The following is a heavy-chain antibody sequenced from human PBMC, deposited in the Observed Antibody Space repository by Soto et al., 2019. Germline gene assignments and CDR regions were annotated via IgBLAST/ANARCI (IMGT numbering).Heavy chain of an antibody. CDR2: IYHSGST. D-gene: IGHD4-17*01. CDR3: ARGGDYVFDY. J-gene: IGHJ4*02. Sequence: SETLSLTCAVSSVSISSSYWWSWVRQPPGKGLEWIGEIYHSGSTNYNPSLKSRVTISVDKSKNQFSLQLSPVTAAATAVFYCARGGDYVFDYWGQGILVTVSA. V-gene: IGHV4-4*02. CDR1: SVSISSSYW.